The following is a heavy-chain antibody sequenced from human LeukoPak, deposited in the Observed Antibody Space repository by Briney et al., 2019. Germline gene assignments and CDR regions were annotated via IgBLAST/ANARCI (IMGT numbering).Heavy chain of an antibody. J-gene: IGHJ4*02. CDR3: ARAMVRGRDYFDY. D-gene: IGHD3-10*01. V-gene: IGHV3-21*01. CDR1: GFTFSSYS. Sequence: GGSLRLSCAASGFTFSSYSMNWVRQAPGKGLEWDSSISSSSSYIYYADSVKGRFTISRDNAKNSLYLQMNSLRAEDTAVYYCARAMVRGRDYFDYWGQGTLVTVSS. CDR2: ISSSSSYI.